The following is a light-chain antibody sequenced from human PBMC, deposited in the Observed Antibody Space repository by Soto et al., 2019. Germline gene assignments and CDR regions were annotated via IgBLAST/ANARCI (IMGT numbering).Light chain of an antibody. J-gene: IGKJ2*01. Sequence: DIVMTQSPLSLPVTPGESASISCRSSQSLLNRNANNYVDWYLQRPGQSPELLLYLGSNRASGVPDRISGSGSGPDFTLIISRGEAEDVGVDDFMQGVQTPFTFGQGTKLEIK. CDR2: LGS. V-gene: IGKV2-28*01. CDR1: QSLLNRNANNY. CDR3: MQGVQTPFT.